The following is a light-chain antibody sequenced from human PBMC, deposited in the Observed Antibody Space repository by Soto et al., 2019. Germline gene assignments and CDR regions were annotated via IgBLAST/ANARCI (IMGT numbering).Light chain of an antibody. CDR3: QAYYVSVT. CDR2: STS. J-gene: IGKJ4*01. CDR1: QIVPNDY. V-gene: IGKV3-20*01. Sequence: EIVLTQSPGTLSLSPGEGATLSCRASQIVPNDYLAWSQQIPGQPPRLLIYSTSSRAPGIPDRFSARRSGIDFTITISILEPEDFAVYYCQAYYVSVTFGVGTRVEIK.